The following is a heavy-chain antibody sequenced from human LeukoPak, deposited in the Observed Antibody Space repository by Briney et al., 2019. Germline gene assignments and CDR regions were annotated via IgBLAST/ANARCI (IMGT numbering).Heavy chain of an antibody. J-gene: IGHJ4*02. CDR2: IYSGGST. V-gene: IGHV3-66*01. Sequence: GGSLRLSCAASGFTFSSYSMSWVRQAPGKGLEWVSVIYSGGSTYYADSVKGRFTISRDNSKNTLYLQMNSLRAEDTAVYYCARAPYSSSWYSEGVYFDYWGQGTLVTVSS. CDR3: ARAPYSSSWYSEGVYFDY. CDR1: GFTFSSYS. D-gene: IGHD6-13*01.